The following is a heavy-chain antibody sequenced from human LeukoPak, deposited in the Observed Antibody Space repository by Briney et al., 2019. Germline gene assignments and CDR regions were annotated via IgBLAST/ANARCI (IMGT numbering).Heavy chain of an antibody. CDR1: GGSISSYY. V-gene: IGHV4-4*07. Sequence: SAPLSLTCTVSGGSISSYYWSWIRQPAGKGLEWIGRIYTSGSTNYNPSLKSRVTMSVDTSKNQFSLKLSSVTAADTAVYYCARESVGATQRYYYYYYMDVWGKGTTVTVSS. CDR3: ARESVGATQRYYYYYYMDV. J-gene: IGHJ6*03. D-gene: IGHD1-26*01. CDR2: IYTSGST.